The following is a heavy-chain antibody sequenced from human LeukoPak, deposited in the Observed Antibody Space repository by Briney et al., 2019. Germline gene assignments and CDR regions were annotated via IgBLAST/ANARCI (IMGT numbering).Heavy chain of an antibody. CDR3: ARRFRD. D-gene: IGHD5-24*01. CDR2: IRGHGTTK. CDR1: GLTFSGFE. Sequence: GGSLRLSCVGSGLTFSGFEMNWVRQAPGKGLEWVSHIRGHGTTKSYADSVKGRFTISRDNAKNSLYLQMNSLRAEDTAIYYCARRFRDWGQGTLVTVSS. J-gene: IGHJ4*02. V-gene: IGHV3-48*03.